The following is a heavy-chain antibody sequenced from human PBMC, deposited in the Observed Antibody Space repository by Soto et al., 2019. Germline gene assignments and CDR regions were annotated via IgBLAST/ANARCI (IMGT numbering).Heavy chain of an antibody. Sequence: SETLSLTGAVSSGSIDTTNWWSWVRQPPGKGLEWIGEIFHSGNTYYNPSLASRVTISVDTSKNQFSLNLRSVTAADTAVYYCARRTWGMDVWGQGTTVTVSS. CDR1: SGSIDTTNW. D-gene: IGHD2-8*01. V-gene: IGHV4-4*02. CDR3: ARRTWGMDV. J-gene: IGHJ6*02. CDR2: IFHSGNT.